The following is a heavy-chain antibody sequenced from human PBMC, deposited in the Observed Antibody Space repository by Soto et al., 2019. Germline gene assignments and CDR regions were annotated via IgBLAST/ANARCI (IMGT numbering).Heavy chain of an antibody. J-gene: IGHJ5*02. CDR2: INPHGGST. D-gene: IGHD1-26*01. V-gene: IGHV1-46*01. Sequence: QLVQSGGEVKQPGASVKVSCKAPRDTFTSYYINWVRQAPGQGLEWMGVINPHGGSTAYAQKFQGRVTLTRDTSASTVYMEVSSLTSEDTAMYYCARSSGGNFGIIIEGTNWFDPWGQGTLVTVSS. CDR1: RDTFTSYY. CDR3: ARSSGGNFGIIIEGTNWFDP.